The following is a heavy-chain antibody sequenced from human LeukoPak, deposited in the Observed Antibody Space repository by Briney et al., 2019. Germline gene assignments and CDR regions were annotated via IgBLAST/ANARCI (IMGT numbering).Heavy chain of an antibody. V-gene: IGHV3-48*03. CDR3: ARDPRSGWDY. D-gene: IGHD6-19*01. CDR2: ISSSGSTI. J-gene: IGHJ4*02. Sequence: PGGSLRLSCAASGFTFSSYGMNWVRQAPGKGLELVSYISSSGSTIYYADSVKGRFTISRGNAKNSLYLQMNSLRAEDTAVYYCARDPRSGWDYWGQGTLVTVSS. CDR1: GFTFSSYG.